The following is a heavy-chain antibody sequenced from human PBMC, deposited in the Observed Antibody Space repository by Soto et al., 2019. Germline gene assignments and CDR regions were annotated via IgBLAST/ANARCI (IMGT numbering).Heavy chain of an antibody. J-gene: IGHJ4*02. Sequence: KLVPSGAEVKKPGASVRVSCKTSGPTFIAYYIHWVRQAPGQGLEWMGWIDPTSGGTTYEQKFLGRVTMTRDTSINTAYMDLNRLTSDDTAVYYCARVSVDVPEWGQGTLITVSS. CDR2: IDPTSGGT. D-gene: IGHD5-12*01. CDR1: GPTFIAYY. CDR3: ARVSVDVPE. V-gene: IGHV1-2*02.